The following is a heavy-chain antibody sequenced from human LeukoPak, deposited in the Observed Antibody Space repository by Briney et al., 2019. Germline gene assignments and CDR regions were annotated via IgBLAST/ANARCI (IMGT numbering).Heavy chain of an antibody. CDR3: ARGGLPANWYYFDH. V-gene: IGHV3-66*01. CDR2: IFSGGST. D-gene: IGHD1-1*01. CDR1: GFTVSSNP. J-gene: IGHJ4*02. Sequence: PGGSLRLSCVASGFTVSSNPMSWVRQAPGKGLEWVSIIFSGGSTYYADSVKGRFAISRDNSKNTVYLQMNSLRAEDTAVYYCARGGLPANWYYFDHWGQGTLVTVSS.